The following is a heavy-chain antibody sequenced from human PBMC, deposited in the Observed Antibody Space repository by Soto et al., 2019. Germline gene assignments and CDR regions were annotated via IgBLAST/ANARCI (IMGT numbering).Heavy chain of an antibody. Sequence: EVQLVESGGGLVKPGGSLRLSCAASGFTFSSYSMNWVRQAPGKGLEWVSSISSSSSYIYYADSVKGRFTISRDNAKNSLYLQMNSLRAEDTAVYYCASCGYSYGYYAFDIWGQGTLVTGSS. J-gene: IGHJ3*02. CDR2: ISSSSSYI. CDR3: ASCGYSYGYYAFDI. V-gene: IGHV3-21*01. CDR1: GFTFSSYS. D-gene: IGHD5-18*01.